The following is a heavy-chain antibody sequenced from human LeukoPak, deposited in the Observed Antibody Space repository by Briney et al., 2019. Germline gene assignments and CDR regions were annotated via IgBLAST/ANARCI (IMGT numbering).Heavy chain of an antibody. D-gene: IGHD3-10*01. CDR3: ARHAHPMVPYKGWFGP. CDR1: GGSISSSSYY. Sequence: SETLSLTCTVSGGSISSSSYYWGWIRQPPGKGLEWIGSIYYSGSTYYNPSLKSRVTISVDTSKNQFSLKLSSVAAADTAVYYCARHAHPMVPYKGWFGPWGQGTLVTVSS. CDR2: IYYSGST. V-gene: IGHV4-39*01. J-gene: IGHJ5*02.